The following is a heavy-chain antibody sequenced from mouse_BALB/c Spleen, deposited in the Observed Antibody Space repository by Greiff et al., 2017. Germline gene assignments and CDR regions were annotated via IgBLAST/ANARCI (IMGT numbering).Heavy chain of an antibody. V-gene: IGHV3-6*02. CDR2: ISYDGSN. Sequence: DVQLVESGPGLVKPSQSLSLTCSVTGYSITSGYYWNWIRQFPGNKLEWMGYISYDGSNNYNPSLKNRISITRDTSKNQFFLKLNSVTTEDTATYYCARASFAYWGQGTLVTVSA. CDR3: ARASFAY. CDR1: GYSITSGYY. J-gene: IGHJ3*01.